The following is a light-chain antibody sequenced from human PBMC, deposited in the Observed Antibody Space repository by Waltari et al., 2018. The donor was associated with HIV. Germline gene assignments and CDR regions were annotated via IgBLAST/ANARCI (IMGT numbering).Light chain of an antibody. Sequence: SSELTQDPTMSVTLGQTVKISCHGDSLKNYYAAWYQQKPRQAPLLILYGKNKRPSGIPDRFPGSVSGNSAYLTIIGTQAEDGAEYYCNSRDSNGAHVVFGGGTKLTVL. CDR2: GKN. J-gene: IGLJ2*01. CDR1: SLKNYY. V-gene: IGLV3-19*01. CDR3: NSRDSNGAHVV.